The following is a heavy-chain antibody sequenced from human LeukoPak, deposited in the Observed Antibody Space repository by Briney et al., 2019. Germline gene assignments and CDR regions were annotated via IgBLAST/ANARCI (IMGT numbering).Heavy chain of an antibody. CDR2: IIPILGIA. J-gene: IGHJ4*02. Sequence: PVKVSCKASGGTFSSYTISWLRQAPGQGLEWMGRIIPILGIANYAQKFQGRVTITADKSTSTAYMELSSLRSEDTAVYYCARDGGEYSSSSFDYWGQGTLVTVSS. CDR3: ARDGGEYSSSSFDY. D-gene: IGHD6-6*01. V-gene: IGHV1-69*04. CDR1: GGTFSSYT.